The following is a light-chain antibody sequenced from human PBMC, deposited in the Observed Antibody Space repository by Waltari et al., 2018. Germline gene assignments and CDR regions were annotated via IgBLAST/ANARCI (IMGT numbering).Light chain of an antibody. CDR2: GAS. Sequence: ELVLPQSPGTLSLSAGERATLFCKASQTLNSNYLAWYQQKPGQSPGLLIFGASRRATGIPDRFSGSGSGTDFTLTISRLETEDSALYYCQQYGSSPYSFGQGARVEIK. J-gene: IGKJ2*01. CDR3: QQYGSSPYS. CDR1: QTLNSNY. V-gene: IGKV3-20*01.